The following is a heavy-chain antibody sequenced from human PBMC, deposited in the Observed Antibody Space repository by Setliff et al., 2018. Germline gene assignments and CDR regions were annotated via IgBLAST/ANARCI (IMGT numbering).Heavy chain of an antibody. CDR3: ARGPGPRVVVAMPFDH. CDR1: GGTFSSYG. J-gene: IGHJ4*02. Sequence: GASVKVSCKASGGTFSSYGISWVRQAPGQGLEWMGGTIPIFGTTNYAQRFQGRVTIITDESTSTAYMELSSLRSEDTAMYYCARGPGPRVVVAMPFDHWGQGALVTVSS. CDR2: TIPIFGTT. D-gene: IGHD3-22*01. V-gene: IGHV1-69*05.